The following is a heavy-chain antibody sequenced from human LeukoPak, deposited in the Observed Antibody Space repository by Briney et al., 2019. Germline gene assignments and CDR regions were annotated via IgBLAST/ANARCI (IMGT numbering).Heavy chain of an antibody. Sequence: GESLKISCEGSGYSFTTYWIAWVHQMPGKGLEWMGIIYPGDSDTRYSPSFQGQVTISADKSISTAYLQWSSLKSSDTAIYYCARASGSHSLDAFDIWGQGTMVTVSS. J-gene: IGHJ3*02. CDR3: ARASGSHSLDAFDI. D-gene: IGHD1-26*01. CDR1: GYSFTTYW. V-gene: IGHV5-51*07. CDR2: IYPGDSDT.